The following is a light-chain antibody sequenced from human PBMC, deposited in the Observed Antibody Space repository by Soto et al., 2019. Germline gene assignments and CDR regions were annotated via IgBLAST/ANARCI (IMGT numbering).Light chain of an antibody. V-gene: IGKV1-5*03. J-gene: IGKJ1*01. CDR3: QKYNSYSLT. CDR2: NAS. Sequence: DIQMTQYPSTLSASVGDRVTITCRASQSISSWLAWYQQKPGKAPKLLIYNASSLERGVPSRFSGSGSGTDFTLTISSLQPDDVATYYCQKYNSYSLTFGQGTKVEIK. CDR1: QSISSW.